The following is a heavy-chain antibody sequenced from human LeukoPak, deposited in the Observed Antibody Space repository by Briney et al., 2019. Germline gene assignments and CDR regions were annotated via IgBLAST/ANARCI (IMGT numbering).Heavy chain of an antibody. Sequence: GGSLRLSCAASAFTFSTYWILPGKGLVWVSHINSDGNNTTYADSVKGRFTISRDNAKNTLYLQMNSLRAEDTAVYYCARDLKVATIGELSGYMDVWGKGTTVTVSS. D-gene: IGHD5-12*01. CDR1: AFTFSTYW. J-gene: IGHJ6*03. V-gene: IGHV3-74*01. CDR3: ARDLKVATIGELSGYMDV. CDR2: INSDGNNT.